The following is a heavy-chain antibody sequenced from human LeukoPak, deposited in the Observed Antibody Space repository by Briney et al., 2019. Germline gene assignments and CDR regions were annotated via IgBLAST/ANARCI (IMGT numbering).Heavy chain of an antibody. J-gene: IGHJ4*02. V-gene: IGHV3-23*01. Sequence: GGSLRLSYAASGFTFSSHAMSWVRQAPGKGLEWVSGISGSGGSTVDADSVKGRFTISRDNSKNTLYLQMNSLRAEDTAVYYCARSGSGSSWYYFDYWGQGTLVTVSS. CDR2: ISGSGGST. CDR1: GFTFSSHA. CDR3: ARSGSGSSWYYFDY. D-gene: IGHD1-26*01.